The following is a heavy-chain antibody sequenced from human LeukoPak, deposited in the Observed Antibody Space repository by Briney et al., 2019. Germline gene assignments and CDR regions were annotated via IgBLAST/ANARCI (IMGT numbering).Heavy chain of an antibody. D-gene: IGHD6-6*01. V-gene: IGHV1-2*02. CDR1: GYTFTGYY. J-gene: IGHJ6*03. CDR3: ARDQGGSSSNYYYYYMDV. CDR2: INPNSGGT. Sequence: ASVKVSCKASGYTFTGYYMRWVRQAPGQGLEWMGWINPNSGGTNYAQKFQGRVTMTRDTSISTAYMELSRLRSDDTAVYYCARDQGGSSSNYYYYYMDVWGKGTTVTVSS.